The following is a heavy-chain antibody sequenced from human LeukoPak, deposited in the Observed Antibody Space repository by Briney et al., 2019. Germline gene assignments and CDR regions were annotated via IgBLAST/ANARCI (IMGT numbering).Heavy chain of an antibody. CDR3: ARGEYCSGGSCHYNWFDP. CDR2: INHSGST. D-gene: IGHD2-15*01. J-gene: IGHJ5*02. CDR1: GGSFSGYY. V-gene: IGHV4-34*01. Sequence: SETLSLTCAVYGGSFSGYYWSWIRQPPGKGLEWIGEINHSGSTNYNPSLKSRVTISVDTSKNQFSLKLSSVTAADTAVYYCARGEYCSGGSCHYNWFDPWGQGTLVTVSS.